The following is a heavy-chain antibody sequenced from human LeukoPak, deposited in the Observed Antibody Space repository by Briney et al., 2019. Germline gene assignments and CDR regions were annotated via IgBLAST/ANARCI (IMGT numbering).Heavy chain of an antibody. V-gene: IGHV3-23*01. J-gene: IGHJ4*02. CDR1: GFTFSSYA. D-gene: IGHD2-15*01. Sequence: PGGSLRLSCAASGFTFSSYAMSWVRQAPGKGLEWVSAISGSGGSTYYADSVKGRFTISRDNSKNTLYLQMNSLRAEDTAVYYCAKVLHRYCSGGSCYSLDYGGQGSLVTVS. CDR2: ISGSGGST. CDR3: AKVLHRYCSGGSCYSLDY.